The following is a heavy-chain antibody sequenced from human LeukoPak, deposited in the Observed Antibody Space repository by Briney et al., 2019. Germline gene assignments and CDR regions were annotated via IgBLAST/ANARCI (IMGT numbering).Heavy chain of an antibody. J-gene: IGHJ2*01. CDR3: ATLTTLTTSWYFDL. V-gene: IGHV4-38-2*02. Sequence: SETLSLTCTVSGYSISSGYYWGWIRQPPGKGLEWIGSIYHSGSTYYNPSLKSRVTVSIDTSKSQFSLKLNSVTAADTAVYYCATLTTLTTSWYFDLWGRGTVVTVSS. D-gene: IGHD4-17*01. CDR1: GYSISSGYY. CDR2: IYHSGST.